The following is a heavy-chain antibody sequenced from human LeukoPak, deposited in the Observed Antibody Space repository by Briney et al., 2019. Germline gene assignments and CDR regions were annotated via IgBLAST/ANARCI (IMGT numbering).Heavy chain of an antibody. CDR3: ARPRGDSGYAGKEWFDP. V-gene: IGHV1-2*06. CDR2: INPNSGGT. J-gene: IGHJ5*02. CDR1: GYTFTGYY. D-gene: IGHD5-12*01. Sequence: ASVKVSCKASGYTFTGYYMHWVRQAPGQGLEWMGRINPNSGGTNYAQKFQGRVTITRDTSISTAYMELSRLRSDDTAVYYCARPRGDSGYAGKEWFDPWGQGTLVTVSS.